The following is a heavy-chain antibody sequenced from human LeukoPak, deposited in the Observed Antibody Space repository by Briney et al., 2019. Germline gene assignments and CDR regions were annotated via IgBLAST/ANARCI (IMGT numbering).Heavy chain of an antibody. D-gene: IGHD1-26*01. CDR1: GYTFTNYY. CDR2: INPSGGST. CDR3: AIGSGSYYGAQFDY. V-gene: IGHV1-46*01. J-gene: IGHJ4*02. Sequence: GASVKVSCKASGYTFTNYYMHWVRQAPGQGLEWMGIINPSGGSTRYAQKFQGRVTMTRDTSTSTVYMELSSLRSEDTAVYFCAIGSGSYYGAQFDYWGQGTLVTVSS.